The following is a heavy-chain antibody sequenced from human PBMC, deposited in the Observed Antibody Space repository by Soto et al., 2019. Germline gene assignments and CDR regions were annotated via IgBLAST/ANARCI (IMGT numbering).Heavy chain of an antibody. Sequence: PGGSLRLSCAASGFTFRSYDMHWVRQAPGKGLEWMGVISFDGSKKYYADSVKGRFTISRDSSKNKLYLQMNSLRAEDTAVYYCAKPFVAPGYSGMDVWCPGVTVTVSS. CDR1: GFTFRSYD. J-gene: IGHJ6*02. D-gene: IGHD3-9*01. CDR3: AKPFVAPGYSGMDV. V-gene: IGHV3-30*18. CDR2: ISFDGSKK.